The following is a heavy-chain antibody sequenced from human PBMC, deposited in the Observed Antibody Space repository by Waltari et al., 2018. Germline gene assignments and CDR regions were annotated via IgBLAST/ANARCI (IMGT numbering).Heavy chain of an antibody. J-gene: IGHJ4*02. CDR2: MNPNSGNT. CDR3: ARSGGYDRGGAYYFDY. CDR1: GYTFTSYE. V-gene: IGHV1-8*01. D-gene: IGHD5-12*01. Sequence: QVQLVQSGAEVKKPGASVKVSCKASGYTFTSYEINGLRQATGQGLEWMGWMNPNSGNTGYAQKFQGRVTMTRNTSISTAYMELSSLRSEDTAVYYCARSGGYDRGGAYYFDYWGQGTLVTVSS.